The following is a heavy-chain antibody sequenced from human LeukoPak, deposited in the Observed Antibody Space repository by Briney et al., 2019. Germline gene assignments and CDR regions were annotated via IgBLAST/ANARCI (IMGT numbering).Heavy chain of an antibody. CDR2: ISSSSSYI. D-gene: IGHD4-23*01. CDR3: AKTVDSDAFDI. V-gene: IGHV3-21*01. Sequence: GGSLRLSCAASGFTFSSYSMNWVRQAPGKGLEWVSSISSSSSYIYYADSVKGRFTISRDNSKNTLYLQMNSLRAEDTAVYYCAKTVDSDAFDIWGQGTMVTVSS. CDR1: GFTFSSYS. J-gene: IGHJ3*02.